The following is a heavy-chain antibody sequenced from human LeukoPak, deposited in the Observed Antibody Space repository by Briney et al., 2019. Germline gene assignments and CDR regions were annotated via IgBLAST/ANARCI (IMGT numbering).Heavy chain of an antibody. CDR2: ISYDGSNK. V-gene: IGHV3-30-3*01. CDR3: ARGPRDIVVVDAHYFDY. J-gene: IGHJ4*02. D-gene: IGHD2-15*01. Sequence: GGSLRLSWAASGFTFSSYAIHWVRQAPGKGLEWVAIISYDGSNKYYADSGKGRFTISRDNSKNTLYLQMNSLRAGDTAVYYCARGPRDIVVVDAHYFDYWGQGTLVTVSS. CDR1: GFTFSSYA.